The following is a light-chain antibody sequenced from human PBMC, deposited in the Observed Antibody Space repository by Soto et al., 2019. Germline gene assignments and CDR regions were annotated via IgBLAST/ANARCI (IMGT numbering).Light chain of an antibody. CDR3: QQSYTSIT. CDR2: GAS. J-gene: IGKJ5*01. Sequence: DIQMTQSPSSLSASLGDRVTITCRASQTISTSLNWYQQKPEKAPRLLIYGASSLQSGVPSRFSGSGSGTDFTLTISSLQPEDFATYYCQQSYTSITFGQGTRLEI. CDR1: QTISTS. V-gene: IGKV1-39*01.